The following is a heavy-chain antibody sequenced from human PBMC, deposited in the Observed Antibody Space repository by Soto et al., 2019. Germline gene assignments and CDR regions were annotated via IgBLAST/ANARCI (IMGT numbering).Heavy chain of an antibody. Sequence: SETLSLTCTVSGGSITNNYWSWIRQTPGKGLEWIGYIYHTGLTKYNPSLNSRVTMLVDTSKNQFSLKLSSVTAADTAVYYCARHGYSTAWYGSWDSWGQGTLVTVSS. V-gene: IGHV4-59*08. CDR1: GGSITNNY. CDR3: ARHGYSTAWYGSWDS. D-gene: IGHD6-19*01. J-gene: IGHJ4*02. CDR2: IYHTGLT.